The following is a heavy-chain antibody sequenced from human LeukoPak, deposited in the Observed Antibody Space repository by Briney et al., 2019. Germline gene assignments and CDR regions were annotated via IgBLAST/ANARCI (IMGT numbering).Heavy chain of an antibody. CDR1: GGSFSGYY. V-gene: IGHV4-34*01. CDR2: INHSGST. CDR3: ARVYARGYGSGSYLNWFDP. J-gene: IGHJ5*02. D-gene: IGHD3-10*01. Sequence: PSETLSLTCAVYGGSFSGYYWSWIRQPPGKGLEWIGEINHSGSTNYNPSLKSRVTISVDTSKNQFSLKLSSVTAADTAVYYCARVYARGYGSGSYLNWFDPWGQGTLVTVSS.